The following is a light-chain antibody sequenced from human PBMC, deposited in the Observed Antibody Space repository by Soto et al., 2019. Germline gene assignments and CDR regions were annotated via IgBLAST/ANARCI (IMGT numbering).Light chain of an antibody. CDR2: YXS. Sequence: IHVTQSASPLSESVGARVSITCQASQNIXNYLTWYQQQPGRAPKLMISYXSNFEEGCPSSLSGSGSVTDFTCTISSRQPDYSDKYYLQQYEKLTLTFGGGTKVDIK. CDR1: QNIXNY. CDR3: QQYEKLTLT. V-gene: IGKV1-33*01. J-gene: IGKJ4*01.